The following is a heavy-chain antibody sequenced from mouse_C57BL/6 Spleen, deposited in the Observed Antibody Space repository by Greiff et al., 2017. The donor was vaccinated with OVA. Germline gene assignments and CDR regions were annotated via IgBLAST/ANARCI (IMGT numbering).Heavy chain of an antibody. CDR2: IWSGGST. V-gene: IGHV2-2*01. CDR1: GFSLTSYG. CDR3: ARRGGYYDYDWFAY. Sequence: QVHVKQSGPGLVQPSQSLSITCTVSGFSLTSYGVHWVRQSPGKGLEWLGVIWSGGSTDYNAAFISRLSISKDNSKSQVFFKMNSLQADDTAIYDCARRGGYYDYDWFAYWGQGTLVTVSA. J-gene: IGHJ3*01. D-gene: IGHD2-4*01.